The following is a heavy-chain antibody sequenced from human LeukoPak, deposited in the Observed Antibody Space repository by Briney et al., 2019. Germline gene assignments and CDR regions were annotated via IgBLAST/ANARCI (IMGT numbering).Heavy chain of an antibody. CDR2: IRSKANSYAT. V-gene: IGHV3-73*01. CDR3: TSDGGNSDYYYYMDV. Sequence: GVSLRLSCAASGFTFSGSAMHWVRQASGKGLEWVGRIRSKANSYATAYAASVKGRFTISRDDSKNTAYLQMNSLKTEDTAVYYCTSDGGNSDYYYYMDVWGKGTTVTVSS. D-gene: IGHD4-23*01. J-gene: IGHJ6*03. CDR1: GFTFSGSA.